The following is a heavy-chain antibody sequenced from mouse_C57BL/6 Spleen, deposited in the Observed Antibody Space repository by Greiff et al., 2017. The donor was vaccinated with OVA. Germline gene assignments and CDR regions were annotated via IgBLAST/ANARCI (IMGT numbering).Heavy chain of an antibody. V-gene: IGHV1-15*01. CDR1: GYTFTDYE. J-gene: IGHJ3*01. Sequence: VQLQESGAELVRPGASVTLSCKASGYTFTDYEMHWVKQTPVHGLEWIGAIDPETGGTAYNQKFKGKAILTADKSSSTAYMELRSLTSEDSADYYCTRSDYDSSYQFADWGQGTLVTVSA. CDR2: IDPETGGT. D-gene: IGHD1-1*01. CDR3: TRSDYDSSYQFAD.